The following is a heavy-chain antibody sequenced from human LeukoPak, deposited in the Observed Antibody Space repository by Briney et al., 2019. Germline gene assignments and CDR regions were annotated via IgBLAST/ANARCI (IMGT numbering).Heavy chain of an antibody. CDR3: AKVVYFWSGRGFFDY. J-gene: IGHJ4*02. CDR1: GFTFSSYG. V-gene: IGHV3-23*01. D-gene: IGHD3-3*01. Sequence: GGSLRLSCAASGFTFSSYGMSWVRQAPGKGLEWVSGISDSGDNTYYADSVKGRFTISRDNSKNTLYLQMSSLRAEDTAVYYCAKVVYFWSGRGFFDYWGQGTLVTVSS. CDR2: ISDSGDNT.